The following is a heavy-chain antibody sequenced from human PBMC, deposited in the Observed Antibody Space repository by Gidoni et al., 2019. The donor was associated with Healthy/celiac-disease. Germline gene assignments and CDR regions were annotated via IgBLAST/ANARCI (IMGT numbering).Heavy chain of an antibody. D-gene: IGHD1-26*01. CDR1: GGSISSYY. Sequence: QVQLQESGPGLVKPSETLSLTCTVSGGSISSYYWSWIRQPPGKGLEWIGYIYYSGSTNYNPSLKSRVTISVDTSKNQFSLKLSSVTAADTAVYYCARWGADFPNEYYFDYWGQGTLVTVSS. CDR3: ARWGADFPNEYYFDY. J-gene: IGHJ4*02. CDR2: IYYSGST. V-gene: IGHV4-59*01.